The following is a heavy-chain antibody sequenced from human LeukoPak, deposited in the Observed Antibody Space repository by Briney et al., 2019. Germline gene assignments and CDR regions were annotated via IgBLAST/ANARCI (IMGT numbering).Heavy chain of an antibody. D-gene: IGHD3-22*01. V-gene: IGHV4-39*07. Sequence: SETLSLTCTVSGGSIRSSNNYWSWIRQPPGKGLEWIGSIDYSVTTYYNSSLKGRVTLSVDTSKNQFSLELSSVTAADTAVYYCARGDYDSSGYYYEGFDYWGQGTLVTVSS. CDR3: ARGDYDSSGYYYEGFDY. CDR2: IDYSVTT. CDR1: GGSIRSSNNY. J-gene: IGHJ4*02.